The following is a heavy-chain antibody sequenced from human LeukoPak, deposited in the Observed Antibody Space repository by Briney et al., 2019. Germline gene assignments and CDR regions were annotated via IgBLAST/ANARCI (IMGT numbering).Heavy chain of an antibody. J-gene: IGHJ3*02. D-gene: IGHD6-19*01. Sequence: PSETLSLTCAVYGGSFSGYYWSWIRQPPGKGLEWIGEINHSGSTNYNPSLKSRVTISVDTSKNQFSLKLSSVTAADTAAYYCARGSLAVAATDAFDIWGQGTMVTVSS. CDR2: INHSGST. CDR3: ARGSLAVAATDAFDI. CDR1: GGSFSGYY. V-gene: IGHV4-34*01.